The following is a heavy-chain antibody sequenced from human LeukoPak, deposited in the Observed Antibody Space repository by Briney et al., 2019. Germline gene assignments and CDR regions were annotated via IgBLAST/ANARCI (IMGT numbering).Heavy chain of an antibody. CDR1: GFTFSSYS. CDR3: ARDAGYCSGGSCYSGYFDY. CDR2: ISSSSSTI. Sequence: PGGSLRLSCAASGFTFSSYSMNWVRQAPGKGLEWVSYISSSSSTIYYADSVKGRFTISRDNAKNTLYLQMNSLRAEDTALYYCARDAGYCSGGSCYSGYFDYWGQGTLVTVSS. D-gene: IGHD2-15*01. V-gene: IGHV3-48*01. J-gene: IGHJ4*02.